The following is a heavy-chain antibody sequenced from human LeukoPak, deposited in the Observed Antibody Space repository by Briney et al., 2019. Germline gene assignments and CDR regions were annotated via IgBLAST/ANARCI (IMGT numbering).Heavy chain of an antibody. D-gene: IGHD3-16*02. V-gene: IGHV1-18*01. CDR2: ISDYNGNT. Sequence: GASLKVSCKASVYTFISYGISWVRQAPRQRLEWMGWISDYNGNTNYAQKLQGRVTMPTDTSTSTAYMELTSLRSDDTAVYYCARDTSSDRNTPSSLFDYWGQGTLVTVSS. CDR3: ARDTSSDRNTPSSLFDY. CDR1: VYTFISYG. J-gene: IGHJ4*02.